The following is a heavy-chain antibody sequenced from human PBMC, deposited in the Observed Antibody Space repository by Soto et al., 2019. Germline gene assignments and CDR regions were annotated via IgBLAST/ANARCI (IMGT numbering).Heavy chain of an antibody. V-gene: IGHV3-23*01. Sequence: EVQLLESGAGLVQPGGSLRLSGVASGFSFSSYAMTWVRQAPGKGLEWVSVISGSDGSTYYAHSVKGRFTISRDNSKNTLYLQMNSLRAEDTAVYYCAKDRERDAWYEDYWGQGTLVTVSS. CDR3: AKDRERDAWYEDY. CDR1: GFSFSSYA. J-gene: IGHJ4*02. CDR2: ISGSDGST. D-gene: IGHD6-13*01.